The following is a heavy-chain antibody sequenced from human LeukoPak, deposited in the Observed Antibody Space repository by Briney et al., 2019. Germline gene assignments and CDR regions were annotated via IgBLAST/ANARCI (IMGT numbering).Heavy chain of an antibody. CDR3: ARHNYYGSGSYVVDQN. J-gene: IGHJ4*02. V-gene: IGHV1-18*01. Sequence: ASVKVSCKASGYTFTSYGISWVRQAPGQGLEWMGWISAYNGNTNYAQKLQGRVTMTTDTSTSTAYMELRSLRSDDTAVYYCARHNYYGSGSYVVDQNWGQGTLVTVSS. CDR1: GYTFTSYG. D-gene: IGHD3-10*01. CDR2: ISAYNGNT.